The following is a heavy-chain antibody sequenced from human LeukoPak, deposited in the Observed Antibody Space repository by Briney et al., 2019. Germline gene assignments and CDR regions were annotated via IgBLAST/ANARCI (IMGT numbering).Heavy chain of an antibody. CDR2: INPNSGGT. CDR3: ARGWVVVVPAAVNWFDP. CDR1: GYTFTGYY. D-gene: IGHD2-2*01. Sequence: GASVKVSCKASGYTFTGYYMHWVRQAPGQGLEWMGWINPNSGGTNYAQKFQGRVTMTRDTSISTAYMELSRLRSDDTAVYYCARGWVVVVPAAVNWFDPWGQGTLVTVSS. V-gene: IGHV1-2*02. J-gene: IGHJ5*02.